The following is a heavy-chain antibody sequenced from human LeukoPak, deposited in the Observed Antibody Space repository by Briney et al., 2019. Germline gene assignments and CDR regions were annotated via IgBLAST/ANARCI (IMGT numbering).Heavy chain of an antibody. Sequence: GSLRLSCAASGFTFSSYSMNWVRQAPGKGLEWTAYISSSSSSIFYADSVKGRFTISRDYAKNSLYLQMNSLRAEDTAVYYCAAYCSSTSCYDLDYWGQGTLVTVSS. D-gene: IGHD2-2*01. V-gene: IGHV3-48*01. CDR3: AAYCSSTSCYDLDY. CDR1: GFTFSSYS. J-gene: IGHJ4*02. CDR2: ISSSSSSI.